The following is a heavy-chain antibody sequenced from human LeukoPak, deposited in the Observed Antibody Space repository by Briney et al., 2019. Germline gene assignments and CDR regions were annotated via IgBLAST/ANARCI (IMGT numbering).Heavy chain of an antibody. J-gene: IGHJ3*02. D-gene: IGHD1-26*01. Sequence: SETLSLTCTVSGYSINSGYYWVWIRQPPGKGLEWIGSIYRSGSTNYNPSLKSRVTISVDTSKNQFSLKLSSVTAADTAVYYCARDHTGSASYNAFDIWGQGTMVTVSS. V-gene: IGHV4-38-2*02. CDR3: ARDHTGSASYNAFDI. CDR1: GYSINSGYY. CDR2: IYRSGST.